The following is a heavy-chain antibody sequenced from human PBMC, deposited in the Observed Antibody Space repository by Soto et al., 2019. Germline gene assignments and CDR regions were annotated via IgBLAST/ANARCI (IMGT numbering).Heavy chain of an antibody. J-gene: IGHJ4*02. CDR3: GRQGGEGYHIDY. CDR1: GYDFTNYW. Sequence: EVQLVQSGGEVKKPGTSLRISCEGSGYDFTNYWINWVRQMPGKGLEWMGRIDPSDSYTNYSPSFEGHVTFLVDKSVSTTYVQWSSLKASDTAIYYCGRQGGEGYHIDYWGQGALVTVSS. V-gene: IGHV5-10-1*03. CDR2: IDPSDSYT. D-gene: IGHD3-16*01.